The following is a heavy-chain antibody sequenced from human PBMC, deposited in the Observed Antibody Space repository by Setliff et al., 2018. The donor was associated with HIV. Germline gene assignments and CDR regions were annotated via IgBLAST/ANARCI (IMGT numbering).Heavy chain of an antibody. CDR2: IDPISGVT. V-gene: IGHV1-2*02. D-gene: IGHD1-26*01. CDR1: GYTFTGDY. J-gene: IGHJ3*01. Sequence: ASVKVSCKASGYTFTGDYIHWVRQARGQGLEWMGWIDPISGVTNYAEKFQGRVTITRDTSMSTVYMALTGLTSDDTAVYYCAKQGYSDSLYAFDVWGQGTMVTVSS. CDR3: AKQGYSDSLYAFDV.